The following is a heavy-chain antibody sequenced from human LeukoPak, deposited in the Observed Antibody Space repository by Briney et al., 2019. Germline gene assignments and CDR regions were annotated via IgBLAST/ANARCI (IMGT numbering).Heavy chain of an antibody. V-gene: IGHV1-69*06. D-gene: IGHD1-1*01. CDR2: IIPIFNTT. J-gene: IGHJ4*02. CDR1: ADTFSNYP. Sequence: SVKVSCKASADTFSNYPISWERQAPGRGLEWMGGIIPIFNTTNYAQKFQGRVTITADKSTNSAYMELSSLRSEDTAVYYCAREAGTTFRTTTFDSWGQGTRVTVSS. CDR3: AREAGTTFRTTTFDS.